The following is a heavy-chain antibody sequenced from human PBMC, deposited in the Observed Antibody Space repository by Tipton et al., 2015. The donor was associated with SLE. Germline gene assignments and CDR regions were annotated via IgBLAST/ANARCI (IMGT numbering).Heavy chain of an antibody. V-gene: IGHV3-15*01. J-gene: IGHJ4*02. CDR2: IKSETEGGAI. CDR1: GFTVSNTL. Sequence: GSLRLSCAASGFTVSNTLMTWVRQAPGKGLEWVGRIKSETEGGAIDYAASVKGRCTISRDDSKNTLYLQMNSLKTEDTAVYYCTARYWGQGTLVTVSS. CDR3: TARY.